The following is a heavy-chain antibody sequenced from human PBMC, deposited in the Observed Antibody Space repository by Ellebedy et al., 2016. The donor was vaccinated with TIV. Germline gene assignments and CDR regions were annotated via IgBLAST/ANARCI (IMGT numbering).Heavy chain of an antibody. Sequence: GGSLRLSCEASGFTLSGYWMHWVRQVPGKGLVWVARINTDGISASYADSVEGRFTISKDNAKKTLYLEMNGLRVEDTSVYYCARESVRYFDWDYWGQGTLVTV. CDR1: GFTLSGYW. CDR2: INTDGISA. D-gene: IGHD3-9*01. CDR3: ARESVRYFDWDY. V-gene: IGHV3-74*01. J-gene: IGHJ4*02.